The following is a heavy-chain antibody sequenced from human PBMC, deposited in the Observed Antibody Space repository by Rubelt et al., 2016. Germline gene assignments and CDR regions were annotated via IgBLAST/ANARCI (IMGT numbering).Heavy chain of an antibody. D-gene: IGHD1/OR15-1a*01. Sequence: QVQLQESGPGLVKPSETLSLTCTVSGGSISSYYWSWIRQPPGKGLEWIGYIYYSGSTNYNPSLKSGVTISVDRSKNQFSLKLSSGTAADTAVYYCAREVGADTGTGNWFDPWGQGTLVTVSS. CDR3: AREVGADTGTGNWFDP. J-gene: IGHJ5*02. CDR1: GGSISSYY. V-gene: IGHV4-59*01. CDR2: IYYSGST.